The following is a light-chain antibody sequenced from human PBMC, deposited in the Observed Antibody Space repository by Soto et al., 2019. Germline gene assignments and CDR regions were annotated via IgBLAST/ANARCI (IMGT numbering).Light chain of an antibody. J-gene: IGLJ2*01. CDR1: TSDVGAYNY. Sequence: QSALTQPASVSGSPGQSITISCTGTTSDVGAYNYVSWYQQHPGNAPKLIIYEVSRRPSGVSSRFSASKSGSTASLTISGLQGEDEADYSCSSYTAISTLDIVFGGGTKLTVL. CDR3: SSYTAISTLDIV. V-gene: IGLV2-14*01. CDR2: EVS.